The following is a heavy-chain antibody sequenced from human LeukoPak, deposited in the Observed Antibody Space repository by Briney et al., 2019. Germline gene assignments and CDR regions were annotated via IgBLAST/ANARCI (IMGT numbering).Heavy chain of an antibody. Sequence: GGSLRLSCAASGFTFSSYGMHWVRQAPGKGLEWVAVIWYDGSNKYYADSVKGRFTISRDNSKNTLYLQMNSLRAEDTAVYYCAKDGTGYYDSSGHLDYWGQGTRVTVSS. D-gene: IGHD3-22*01. CDR2: IWYDGSNK. J-gene: IGHJ4*02. CDR1: GFTFSSYG. CDR3: AKDGTGYYDSSGHLDY. V-gene: IGHV3-30*02.